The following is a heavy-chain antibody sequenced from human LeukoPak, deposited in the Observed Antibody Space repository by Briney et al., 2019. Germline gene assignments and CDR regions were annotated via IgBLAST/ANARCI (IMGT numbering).Heavy chain of an antibody. J-gene: IGHJ3*02. CDR2: INHSGST. CDR3: ARDLSWIQLWLGGPGAFDI. V-gene: IGHV4-34*01. Sequence: KPSETLSLTCAVYGGSFSGYYWSWIRQPPGKGLEWIGEINHSGSTNYNPSLKSRVTISVDTSKNQFSLKLSSVTAADTAVYYCARDLSWIQLWLGGPGAFDIWGQGTMVTVSS. CDR1: GGSFSGYY. D-gene: IGHD5-18*01.